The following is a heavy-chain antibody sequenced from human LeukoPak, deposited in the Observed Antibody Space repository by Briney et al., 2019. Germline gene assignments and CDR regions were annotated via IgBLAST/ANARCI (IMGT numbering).Heavy chain of an antibody. CDR1: GVSMSSSSYY. Sequence: SETLSLTCTVSGVSMSSSSYYWAWIRQSPGKGLEWIGSVYYSGTTHYESSLKSRVSISIDTSKTQFALKLNSVTVADTAVYYCARILDLVTTKTIDYWGQGSLVIVSS. J-gene: IGHJ4*02. V-gene: IGHV4-39*06. D-gene: IGHD2-21*02. CDR3: ARILDLVTTKTIDY. CDR2: VYYSGTT.